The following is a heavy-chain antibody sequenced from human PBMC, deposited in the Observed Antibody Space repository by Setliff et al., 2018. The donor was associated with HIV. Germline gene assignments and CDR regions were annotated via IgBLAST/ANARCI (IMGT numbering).Heavy chain of an antibody. J-gene: IGHJ3*02. V-gene: IGHV1-45*02. CDR3: ASGRGDGYNYFAFDI. D-gene: IGHD5-12*01. CDR2: ITPYNANT. Sequence: ASVKVSCKASGYPFTYRYLHWVRQAPGQALEWMGWITPYNANTNYAQKFQDRVTMTSDRSMSTAYMDLSSLRSEDTAIYYCASGRGDGYNYFAFDIWGQGTVVTVSS. CDR1: GYPFTYRY.